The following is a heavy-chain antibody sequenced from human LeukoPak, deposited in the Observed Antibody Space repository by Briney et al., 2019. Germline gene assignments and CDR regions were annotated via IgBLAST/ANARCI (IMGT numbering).Heavy chain of an antibody. V-gene: IGHV3-74*01. CDR1: VVTFSIYW. CDR2: IKSDGST. CDR3: AGAPSQIGCYYPEYFRH. D-gene: IGHD3-22*01. Sequence: GGSLRLSCAASVVTFSIYWMRWVRQAPGKGLVWVSRIKSDGSTRYADSVKGRLTISRDNAKNTVSLQMNSLRAEDTGVYYCAGAPSQIGCYYPEYFRHWGQGTLVTVSP. J-gene: IGHJ1*01.